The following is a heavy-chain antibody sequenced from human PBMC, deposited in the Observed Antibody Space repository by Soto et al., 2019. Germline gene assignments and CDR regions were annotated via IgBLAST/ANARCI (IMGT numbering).Heavy chain of an antibody. CDR2: IYSGGST. CDR3: ARGGSEYYYYGMDV. D-gene: IGHD3-10*01. J-gene: IGHJ6*02. Sequence: PGGSLRLSCAASGFTVSSNYMSWVCQAPGKGLEWVSVIYSGGSTYYADSVKGRFTISRDNSKNTLYLQMNSLRAEDTAAYYCARGGSEYYYYGMDVWGQGTTVTVSS. CDR1: GFTVSSNY. V-gene: IGHV3-53*01.